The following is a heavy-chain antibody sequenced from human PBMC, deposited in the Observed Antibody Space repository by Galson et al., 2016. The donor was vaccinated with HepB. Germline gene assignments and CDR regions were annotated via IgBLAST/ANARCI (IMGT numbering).Heavy chain of an antibody. V-gene: IGHV3-49*03. J-gene: IGHJ4*02. CDR2: IRSNSYGGTT. D-gene: IGHD3-3*01. CDR1: GFPFDNYA. CDR3: SRVVGLDYDFWSGYPDFDY. Sequence: SLRLSCATSGFPFDNYAMSWFRQAPGKGLHWVGFIRSNSYGGTTDYAASVKGSFTISRDDSKSIVYPQMNRLKTEDTAVYYCSRVVGLDYDFWSGYPDFDYWGQGALVTVSS.